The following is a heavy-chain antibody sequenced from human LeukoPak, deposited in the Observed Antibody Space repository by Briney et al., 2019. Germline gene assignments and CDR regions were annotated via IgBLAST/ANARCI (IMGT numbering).Heavy chain of an antibody. CDR3: AKEMGVVVLRLSGFDY. V-gene: IGHV3-23*01. J-gene: IGHJ4*02. CDR1: GFILSNYA. D-gene: IGHD2-15*01. CDR2: ISGSGGST. Sequence: PGGSLRLSCAASGFILSNYAMSWVRQAPGKGLEWVSAISGSGGSTYYADSVKGRFTISRDNSKNTLYLQMNSLRAEDTAVYYCAKEMGVVVLRLSGFDYWGQGTLVTVSS.